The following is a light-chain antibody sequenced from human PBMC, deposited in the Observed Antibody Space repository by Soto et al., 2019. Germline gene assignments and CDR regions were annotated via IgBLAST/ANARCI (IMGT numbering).Light chain of an antibody. V-gene: IGKV1-39*01. J-gene: IGKJ1*01. Sequence: DIQMTQSPSSLSASVGDRVTITCRASQSISSISSYLNWYQQKPGKAPKLLIYAASSLQSGVPSRFNGSGSGTDFTLTISSLQPEDFATYYCQQSYSTPLAFGQGTKVEIK. CDR2: AAS. CDR3: QQSYSTPLA. CDR1: QSISSISSY.